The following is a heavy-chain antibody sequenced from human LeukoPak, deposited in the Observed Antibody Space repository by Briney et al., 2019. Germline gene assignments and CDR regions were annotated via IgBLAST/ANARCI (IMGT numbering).Heavy chain of an antibody. CDR3: ASPYSSSYYFDY. Sequence: PSGTLSLTCTVSGGSISSSSYYWGWIRQPPGKGLEWIGSIYYSGSTYYNPSLKSRVTISVDTSKNQFSLKLSSVTAADTAVYYCASPYSSSYYFDYWGQGTLVTVSS. CDR1: GGSISSSSYY. D-gene: IGHD6-6*01. CDR2: IYYSGST. J-gene: IGHJ4*02. V-gene: IGHV4-39*01.